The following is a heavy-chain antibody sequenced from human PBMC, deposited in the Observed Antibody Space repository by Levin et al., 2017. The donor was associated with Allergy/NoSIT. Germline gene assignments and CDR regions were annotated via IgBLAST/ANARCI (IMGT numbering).Heavy chain of an antibody. Sequence: GESLKISCAASGFTFSDYYMSWIRQAPGKGLEWVSYISSSSSYTNYADSVKGRFTISRDNAKNSLYLQMNSLRAEDTAVYYCARDYLVVPAATARWFDPWGQGTLVTVSS. CDR3: ARDYLVVPAATARWFDP. J-gene: IGHJ5*02. V-gene: IGHV3-11*05. CDR1: GFTFSDYY. D-gene: IGHD2-2*01. CDR2: ISSSSSYT.